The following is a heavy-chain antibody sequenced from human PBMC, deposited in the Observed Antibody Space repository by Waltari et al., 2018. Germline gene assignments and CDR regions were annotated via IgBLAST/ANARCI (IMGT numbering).Heavy chain of an antibody. CDR2: MNPNSGNT. J-gene: IGHJ4*02. Sequence: QVQLVQSGAEVKRPGASGKFSCKAPGSPFTSYAINWVRQAAGQGLAWMGRMNPNSGNTDYAQKFQDRVTMTRSTSLNTAYMELSSLRPEDTAVYYCARRPAGSHFDYWGQGTLVTVSS. D-gene: IGHD2-2*01. CDR3: ARRPAGSHFDY. CDR1: GSPFTSYA. V-gene: IGHV1-8*01.